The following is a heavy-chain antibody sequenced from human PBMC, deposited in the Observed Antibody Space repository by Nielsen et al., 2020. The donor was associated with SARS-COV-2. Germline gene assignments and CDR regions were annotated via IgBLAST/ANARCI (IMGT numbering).Heavy chain of an antibody. CDR2: VSHSGSI. Sequence: SETLSLTCAVSGGSVSSNDWRTWVRPSPGTGLEWIGEVSHSGSINYNPSLKSRVTLSMDKSKRQFSLRLTSVSAADTAVYFCARGDLVVVPSPILGLGPFFYYFYLDVWGKGTTVIVSS. V-gene: IGHV4-4*02. CDR3: ARGDLVVVPSPILGLGPFFYYFYLDV. D-gene: IGHD2-2*01. CDR1: GGSVSSNDW. J-gene: IGHJ6*03.